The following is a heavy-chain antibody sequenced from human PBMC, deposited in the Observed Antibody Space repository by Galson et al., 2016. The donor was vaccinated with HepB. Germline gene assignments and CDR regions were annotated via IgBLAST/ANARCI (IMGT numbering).Heavy chain of an antibody. CDR2: ISYSGST. CDR1: GGSISSGDYY. CDR3: ARVGRLDFWSGFYVPPFDF. Sequence: TLSLTCTVSGGSISSGDYYWSWIRQHPGKGLEWIGYISYSGSTYYNPSLKRRVTISVDTSKNQFSLKLSSVTAADTAVYYCARVGRLDFWSGFYVPPFDFWGQGTLVTVSS. D-gene: IGHD3-3*01. J-gene: IGHJ4*02. V-gene: IGHV4-31*03.